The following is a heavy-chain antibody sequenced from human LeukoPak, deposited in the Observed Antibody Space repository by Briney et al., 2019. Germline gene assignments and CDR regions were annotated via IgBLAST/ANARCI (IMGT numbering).Heavy chain of an antibody. Sequence: PGGSLRLSCAASGFTFSSYGMHWVRQAPGKGLEWVAFIRYDGSNKYYADSVKGRFTISRDNSKNTLYLQMSSLRPEDTALYYCVKDRVATIWGGYFDYWGQGSLVTVSS. CDR3: VKDRVATIWGGYFDY. D-gene: IGHD5-12*01. V-gene: IGHV3-30*02. CDR2: IRYDGSNK. J-gene: IGHJ4*02. CDR1: GFTFSSYG.